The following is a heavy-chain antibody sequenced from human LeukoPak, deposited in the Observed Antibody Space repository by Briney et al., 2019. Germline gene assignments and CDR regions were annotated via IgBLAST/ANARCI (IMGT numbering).Heavy chain of an antibody. CDR2: ISGSGGST. D-gene: IGHD3-10*01. CDR3: DKAGYGSGSSWYFDY. V-gene: IGHV3-23*01. CDR1: GFASSSYA. J-gene: IGHJ4*02. Sequence: GGCLRLSCAASGFASSSYAMSWVRQAPGKGLEWVSAISGSGGSTYYADSVKGRFTISRDHSKTTLYLHMNSLRADDTAVYYCDKAGYGSGSSWYFDYWGQGTLVTVSS.